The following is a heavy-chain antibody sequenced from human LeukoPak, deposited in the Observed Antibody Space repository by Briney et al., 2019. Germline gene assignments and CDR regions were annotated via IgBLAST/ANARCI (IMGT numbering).Heavy chain of an antibody. CDR2: IYYSGST. D-gene: IGHD2-15*01. CDR3: ARGRIAATHYYYYYYMDV. CDR1: GGSISSGDYY. J-gene: IGHJ6*03. Sequence: ASETLSLTCTVSGGSISSGDYYWSWIRQPPGKGLEWIGYIYYSGSTYYNPSLKSRVTISVDTSKNQFSLKLSSVTAADTAVYYCARGRIAATHYYYYYYMDVWGKGTTVTVSS. V-gene: IGHV4-30-4*08.